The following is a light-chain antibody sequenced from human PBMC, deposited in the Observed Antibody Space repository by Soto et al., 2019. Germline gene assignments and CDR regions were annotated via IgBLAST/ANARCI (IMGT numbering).Light chain of an antibody. CDR1: SSDVGGYNY. V-gene: IGLV2-14*01. J-gene: IGLJ2*01. CDR2: DVS. Sequence: QSALTQHASVSGSPGQSITISCTGTSSDVGGYNYVSWYQQHPGKAPKLMIYDVSNRPSGVSNRFSGYKSGNTASLTISGLQAEDEADYYCSSYTSSSPVVFGGGTKLTVL. CDR3: SSYTSSSPVV.